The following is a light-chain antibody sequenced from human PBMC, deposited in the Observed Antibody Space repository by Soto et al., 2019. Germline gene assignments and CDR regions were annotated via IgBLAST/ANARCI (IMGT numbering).Light chain of an antibody. CDR3: QQTYSIPYT. Sequence: DIQMTQSPSSLSASVGDRVTITCRASQGIASYLNWYQQIPWKAPKLVIYAASNLQSGVPSGFGGSGSGTDVTLTISSLQPEYVATYYCQQTYSIPYTVGQGTKLEI. V-gene: IGKV1-39*01. J-gene: IGKJ2*01. CDR1: QGIASY. CDR2: AAS.